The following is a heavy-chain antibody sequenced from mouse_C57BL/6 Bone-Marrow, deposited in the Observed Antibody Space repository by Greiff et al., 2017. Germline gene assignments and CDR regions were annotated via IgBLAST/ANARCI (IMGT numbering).Heavy chain of an antibody. Sequence: VQLQQSGPELVKPGASVKISCKASGYTFTDYYMNWVKQSHGKSLEWIGDINPNNGGTSYNQKFKGKATLTVDKSSSTAYMELRSLTSEDSAVYYCASNHYYGSSPYFDYWGQGTTLTVSS. CDR2: INPNNGGT. CDR3: ASNHYYGSSPYFDY. J-gene: IGHJ2*01. D-gene: IGHD1-1*01. CDR1: GYTFTDYY. V-gene: IGHV1-26*01.